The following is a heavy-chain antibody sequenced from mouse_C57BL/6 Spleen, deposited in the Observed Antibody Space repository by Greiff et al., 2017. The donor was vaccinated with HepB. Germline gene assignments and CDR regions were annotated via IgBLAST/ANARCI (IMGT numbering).Heavy chain of an antibody. Sequence: VQLQQPGAELVRPGTSVKLSCKASGYTFTSYWMHWVKQRPGQGLEWIGVIDPSDSYTNYNQKFKGKATLTVDTSSSTAYMQLSSLTSEDSAVYYCARTVVATNAMDYWGQGTSVTVSS. D-gene: IGHD1-1*01. CDR1: GYTFTSYW. CDR2: IDPSDSYT. J-gene: IGHJ4*01. V-gene: IGHV1-59*01. CDR3: ARTVVATNAMDY.